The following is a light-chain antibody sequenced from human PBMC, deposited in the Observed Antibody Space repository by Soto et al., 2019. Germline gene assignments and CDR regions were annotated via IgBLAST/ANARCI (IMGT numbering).Light chain of an antibody. CDR1: QSLTSTY. CDR3: QQYGSSPQT. Sequence: ENLFTQSPGTLPLSPGERATLSCRASQSLTSTYLTWYQQKPGQAPRLLIYCTSTWAAGIPDRFSGSGSGTDFTLTIGSLEPEDIAVYYCQQYGSSPQTFGQGTRVDIK. J-gene: IGKJ1*01. CDR2: CTS. V-gene: IGKV3-20*01.